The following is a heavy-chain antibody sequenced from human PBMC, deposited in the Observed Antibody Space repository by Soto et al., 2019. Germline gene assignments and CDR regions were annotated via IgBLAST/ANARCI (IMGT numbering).Heavy chain of an antibody. D-gene: IGHD6-19*01. CDR2: ISSSGGSP. Sequence: EVQLMESGGGLVQPGGSLRLSCAASGFTFSSYAMSGVRQAPEKGLAWVSAISSSGGSPYYADSLKGRFTISRDNSKNELYLQTNSLSAEDTAVYYCAKTHSSGWVFFGFDPWGQGTLVTVSS. V-gene: IGHV3-23*01. CDR3: AKTHSSGWVFFGFDP. J-gene: IGHJ5*02. CDR1: GFTFSSYA.